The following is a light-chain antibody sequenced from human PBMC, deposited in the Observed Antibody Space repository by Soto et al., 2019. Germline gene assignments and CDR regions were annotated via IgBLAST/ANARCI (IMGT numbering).Light chain of an antibody. Sequence: EIVLTQSPGTLSLSPGERATLSCRASQSVSSNFLAWYQQKPGQAPRLFIYDASNRATGIPDRFSGSGSATDFTLTISRLEPEDFAVYYCQQYSSSPRTFGQGTKVDIK. CDR1: QSVSSNF. J-gene: IGKJ1*01. CDR2: DAS. V-gene: IGKV3-20*01. CDR3: QQYSSSPRT.